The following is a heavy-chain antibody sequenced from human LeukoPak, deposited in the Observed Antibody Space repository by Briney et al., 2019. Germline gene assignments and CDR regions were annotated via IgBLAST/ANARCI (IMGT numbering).Heavy chain of an antibody. CDR1: GFTFSSYA. V-gene: IGHV3-23*01. CDR3: AKSPADYGDDLFDC. CDR2: ISGSGGRT. J-gene: IGHJ4*02. D-gene: IGHD4-17*01. Sequence: PGGSLRLSCAASGFTFSSYAMSWVRQAPGKGLEWVSGISGSGGRTSYADSVKARFNISRDNSKNTLYLQMNSLRPEDTAVYYCAKSPADYGDDLFDCWGQGTLVTVSS.